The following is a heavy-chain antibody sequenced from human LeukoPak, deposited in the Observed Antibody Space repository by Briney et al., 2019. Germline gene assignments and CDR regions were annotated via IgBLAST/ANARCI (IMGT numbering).Heavy chain of an antibody. V-gene: IGHV3-21*01. J-gene: IGHJ4*02. Sequence: GGSLRLSCAASGFTFSSYSMNWVRQAPGKGLEWVSSISSSSSYIYYADSVKGRFTISRDNAKNSLYLQMNSLRAEDTAVYYCAREGPMIVVASFDYWGQGTLVTVSS. CDR3: AREGPMIVVASFDY. CDR1: GFTFSSYS. D-gene: IGHD3-22*01. CDR2: ISSSSSYI.